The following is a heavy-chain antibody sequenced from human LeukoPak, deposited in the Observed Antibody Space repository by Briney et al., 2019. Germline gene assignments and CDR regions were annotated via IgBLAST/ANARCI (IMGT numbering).Heavy chain of an antibody. CDR3: ARDSNIVLVVAANPYYFDY. J-gene: IGHJ4*02. V-gene: IGHV1-46*01. D-gene: IGHD2-15*01. Sequence: ASVKVSCKASGYTFTSYYMHWVRQAPGQGLEWMGIINPSGGSTSYAQKFQGRVTMTRDTSTSTVYMELSSLRSEDTAVYYCARDSNIVLVVAANPYYFDYWGQGTLVTVSS. CDR1: GYTFTSYY. CDR2: INPSGGST.